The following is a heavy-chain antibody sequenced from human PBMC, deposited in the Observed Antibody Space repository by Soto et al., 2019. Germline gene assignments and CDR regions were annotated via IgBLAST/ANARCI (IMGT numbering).Heavy chain of an antibody. V-gene: IGHV3-30-3*01. Sequence: QVQLVESGGGVVQPGRSLRLSCAASGFTFTNYAMYWVRQAPGKGLEWVAVISFDGSNKYYADSVKGRFTISRDNSKNPLYLQMNSLRAEDTAVYYCARDGITVVVVAATIYFDYWGQGTLVTVSS. CDR3: ARDGITVVVVAATIYFDY. J-gene: IGHJ4*02. CDR2: ISFDGSNK. CDR1: GFTFTNYA. D-gene: IGHD2-15*01.